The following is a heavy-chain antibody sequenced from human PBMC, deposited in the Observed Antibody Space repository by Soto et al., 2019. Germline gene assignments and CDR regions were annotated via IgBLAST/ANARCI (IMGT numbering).Heavy chain of an antibody. J-gene: IGHJ5*02. CDR3: ARDFFYGDYAWFDP. V-gene: IGHV3-21*01. D-gene: IGHD4-17*01. CDR2: ISSSSSYI. CDR1: GFTFSSYS. Sequence: XVSLRLSCAASGFTFSSYSMNWVRQAPGKGLEWVSSISSSSSYIYYADSVKGRFTISRDNAKNSLYLQMNSLRAEDTAVYYCARDFFYGDYAWFDPWGQGTLVTVSS.